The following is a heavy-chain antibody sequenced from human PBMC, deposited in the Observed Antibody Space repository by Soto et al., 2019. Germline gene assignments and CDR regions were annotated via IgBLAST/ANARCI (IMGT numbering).Heavy chain of an antibody. D-gene: IGHD2-2*01. J-gene: IGHJ6*02. CDR3: ARLGGYCSTTGCYGYYAMDV. CDR2: IYYSGNT. Sequence: PSETLSLTCTVSGGSISSSDCYWGWIRQPPGKGLEWIGSIYYSGNTYYNPSLKSRVTMSVDTSKNQFSLKLSSVTAADTAVYYCARLGGYCSTTGCYGYYAMDVWGQGTTVTVSS. V-gene: IGHV4-39*01. CDR1: GGSISSSDCY.